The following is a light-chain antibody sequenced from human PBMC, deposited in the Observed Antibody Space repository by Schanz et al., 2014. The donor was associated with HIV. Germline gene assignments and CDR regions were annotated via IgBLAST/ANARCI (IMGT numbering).Light chain of an antibody. Sequence: QSVLTQPPSVSGAPGQRVTISCAGSSSNIGAGYDVHWYQQLPGTAPKLLIYSNNNRPSGVPDRFSGSKSGTSASLAISGLQSEDEADYYCAAWDDSLSGYVFGTGTKLTVL. CDR1: SSNIGAGYD. V-gene: IGLV1-40*01. CDR2: SNN. J-gene: IGLJ1*01. CDR3: AAWDDSLSGYV.